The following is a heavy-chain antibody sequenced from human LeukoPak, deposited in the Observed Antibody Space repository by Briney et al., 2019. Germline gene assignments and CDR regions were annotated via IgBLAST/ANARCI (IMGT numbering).Heavy chain of an antibody. CDR3: AKDRSLEWYRFDY. CDR1: GFTFSSYG. V-gene: IGHV3-30*02. Sequence: GGSLRLSCAASGFTFSSYGMHWVRQAPGKGLEWVAFIRYGGSNKYYADSVKGRFTISRDNSKNTLYLQMNSLRAEDTAVYYCAKDRSLEWYRFDYWGQGTLVTVSS. D-gene: IGHD3-3*01. J-gene: IGHJ4*02. CDR2: IRYGGSNK.